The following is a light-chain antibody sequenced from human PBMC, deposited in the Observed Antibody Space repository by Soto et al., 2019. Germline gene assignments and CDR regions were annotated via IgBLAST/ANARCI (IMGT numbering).Light chain of an antibody. CDR2: AAS. Sequence: TQSAATLSVSVEERVTLSCRASQSVXSPLPWYQQKPGQTPRMLXAAASNMATGSPARSSGSGSATDFTLTISALEPEDFAVYYFQQRSNSPRTFGQGTKVDIK. CDR3: QQRSNSPRT. CDR1: QSVXSP. J-gene: IGKJ1*01. V-gene: IGKV3-11*01.